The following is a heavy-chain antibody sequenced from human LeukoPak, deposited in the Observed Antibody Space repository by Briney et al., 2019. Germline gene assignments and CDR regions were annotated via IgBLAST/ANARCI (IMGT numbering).Heavy chain of an antibody. D-gene: IGHD3-22*01. Sequence: ASVKVSCKASGYTLTGYYMHWVRQAPGQGLEWMGWINPNSGDTNYAQKFQGRVTMTRDTSISTAYMELSRLRSDDTAVYYCARDHYYDSSGYFDAFDIWGQGTMVTVSS. J-gene: IGHJ3*02. CDR1: GYTLTGYY. CDR3: ARDHYYDSSGYFDAFDI. V-gene: IGHV1-2*02. CDR2: INPNSGDT.